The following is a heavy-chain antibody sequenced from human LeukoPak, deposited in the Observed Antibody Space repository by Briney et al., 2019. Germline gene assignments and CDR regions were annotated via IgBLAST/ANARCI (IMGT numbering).Heavy chain of an antibody. CDR1: GFTFSSYA. D-gene: IGHD3-16*01. J-gene: IGHJ4*02. CDR2: ISYDGSNK. V-gene: IGHV3-30*04. CDR3: ARGTIDYDYVWGSQTYLRYYFDY. Sequence: PGGSLRLSCAASGFTFSSYAMHWVRQAPGKGLEWVAVISYDGSNKYYADSVKGRFTISRDNSKNTLYLQMNSLRAEDTAVYYCARGTIDYDYVWGSQTYLRYYFDYWGQGTLVTVSS.